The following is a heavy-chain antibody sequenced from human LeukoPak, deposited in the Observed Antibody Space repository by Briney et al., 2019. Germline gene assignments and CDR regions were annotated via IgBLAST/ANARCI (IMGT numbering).Heavy chain of an antibody. CDR1: GFTFSGSA. CDR2: IRSKANSYAT. Sequence: GGSLRLSCAASGFTFSGSAMHWVRQASGKGLEWVGRIRSKANSYATAYAASVKGRFTISRDDSKNTAYLPMNSLKTEDTAVYYCTTLGNAYGDYANYMDVWGKGTTVTISS. J-gene: IGHJ6*03. V-gene: IGHV3-73*01. D-gene: IGHD4-17*01. CDR3: TTLGNAYGDYANYMDV.